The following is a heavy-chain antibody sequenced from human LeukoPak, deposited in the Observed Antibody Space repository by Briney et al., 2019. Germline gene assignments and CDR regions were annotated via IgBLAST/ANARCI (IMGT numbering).Heavy chain of an antibody. CDR2: INPNSVGT. V-gene: IGHV1-2*02. J-gene: IGHJ4*02. D-gene: IGHD4-17*01. Sequence: ASVKVSCKASGYTFTGYYMPWVRQAPGQGLEWMGWINPNSVGTNYAQKFQGRVTMTRDTSISTAYMELSRLRSDDTAVYYCARVGYGDANFDYWGQGTLVTVSS. CDR1: GYTFTGYY. CDR3: ARVGYGDANFDY.